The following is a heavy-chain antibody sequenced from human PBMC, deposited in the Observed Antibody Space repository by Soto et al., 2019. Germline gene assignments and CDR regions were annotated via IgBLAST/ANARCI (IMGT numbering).Heavy chain of an antibody. CDR3: ARVERGTATTVVDAFDI. CDR2: MSHSGGT. Sequence: QVQLQQWGAGLLKPSETLSLTCAVYGGFVSSGSYYWSWIRQPPGKGLEWIGEMSHSGGTHFNPSLKSQVTISVDTSKNQFSLKMSSVTAADPALYYCARVERGTATTVVDAFDIWGPGTMVTVSS. J-gene: IGHJ3*02. V-gene: IGHV4-34*01. CDR1: GGFVSSGSYY. D-gene: IGHD1-1*01.